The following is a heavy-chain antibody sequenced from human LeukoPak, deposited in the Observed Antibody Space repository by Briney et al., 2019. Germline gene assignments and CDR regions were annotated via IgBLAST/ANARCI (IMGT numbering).Heavy chain of an antibody. CDR2: IIPIFGTA. D-gene: IGHD5-18*01. V-gene: IGHV1-69*01. Sequence: GASVKVSFKASGGTFISYAISWVRQAPGQGLEWMGGIIPIFGTANYAQKFQGRVTITADESTSTAYMELSSLRSEDTAVYYCARDKSDTAMVYNWFDHWGQGTLVTVSS. CDR1: GGTFISYA. J-gene: IGHJ5*02. CDR3: ARDKSDTAMVYNWFDH.